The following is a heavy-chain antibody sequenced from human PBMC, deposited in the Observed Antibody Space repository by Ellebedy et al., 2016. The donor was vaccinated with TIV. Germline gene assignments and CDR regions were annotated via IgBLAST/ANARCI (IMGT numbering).Heavy chain of an antibody. Sequence: PGGSLRLSCAASGFTFSSYAMSWVRQAPGKGLEWVSAISGSGGSTYYADSVKGRFTISRDNSKNTLYLQMGSLRAEDMAVYYCAREGVVRGVIKYYYYYGMDVWGQGTTVTVSS. CDR2: ISGSGGST. J-gene: IGHJ6*02. V-gene: IGHV3-23*01. CDR1: GFTFSSYA. CDR3: AREGVVRGVIKYYYYYGMDV. D-gene: IGHD3-10*01.